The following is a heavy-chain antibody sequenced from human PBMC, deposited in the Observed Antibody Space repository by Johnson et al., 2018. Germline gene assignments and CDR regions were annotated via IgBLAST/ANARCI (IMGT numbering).Heavy chain of an antibody. D-gene: IGHD7-27*01. J-gene: IGHJ3*02. V-gene: IGHV3-13*01. CDR2: IGTAGDT. Sequence: VQLVQSGGGLVQPGGSLRLSCAASGFTFSSYDMHWVRQATGKGLEWVPAIGTAGDTYYPGSVKGRFTISRENAKNSLYLQMDSLGAGDTAVYYCARGKLGVDAFDIWGQGTMVTVSS. CDR3: ARGKLGVDAFDI. CDR1: GFTFSSYD.